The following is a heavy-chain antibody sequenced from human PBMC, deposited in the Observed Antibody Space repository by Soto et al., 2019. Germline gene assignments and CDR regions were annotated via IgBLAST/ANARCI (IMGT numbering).Heavy chain of an antibody. CDR2: MDPSDSYI. V-gene: IGHV5-10-1*01. J-gene: IGHJ4*02. D-gene: IGHD2-2*01. CDR1: GYSFTSYW. Sequence: GESLKISCKGSGYSFTSYWNSWVRQMPGKGLEWMGRMDPSDSYINYSPSCQGHVTISADKTISTAYLQWSSLKASDTAMYYCARCSSTSCPLDYWGQGTLVTVSS. CDR3: ARCSSTSCPLDY.